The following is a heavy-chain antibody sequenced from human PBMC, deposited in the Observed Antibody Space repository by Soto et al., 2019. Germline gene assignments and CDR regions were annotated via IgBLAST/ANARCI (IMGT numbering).Heavy chain of an antibody. CDR1: GFTFSGSA. CDR3: TTLSICMVNSYYVMDF. D-gene: IGHD5-18*01. J-gene: IGHJ6*02. V-gene: IGHV3-73*02. Sequence: EVQLVESGGGLVQPGGSMKLSCAASGFTFSGSAMHWVRQASGKGLAWVGRIRSKANSYATAYAASVKGRFTISRDDSKDTAYLQMNSLQTEDTAVYDCTTLSICMVNSYYVMDFWGQGTTVTVCS. CDR2: IRSKANSYAT.